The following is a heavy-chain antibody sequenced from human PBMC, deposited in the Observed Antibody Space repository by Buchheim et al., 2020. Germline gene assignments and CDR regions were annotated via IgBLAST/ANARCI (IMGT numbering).Heavy chain of an antibody. Sequence: QVQLQESGPGLVKPSETLSLTCTVSGGSINNYYWNWIRQPPGKGLEWIGHIYYSVSTNYNPSLKSRVTISVDTSKNQFSLKLSSVTAADTAVYYCAREPVTTGWWYFDLWGRGTL. J-gene: IGHJ2*01. CDR3: AREPVTTGWWYFDL. D-gene: IGHD4-17*01. CDR2: IYYSVST. CDR1: GGSINNYY. V-gene: IGHV4-59*12.